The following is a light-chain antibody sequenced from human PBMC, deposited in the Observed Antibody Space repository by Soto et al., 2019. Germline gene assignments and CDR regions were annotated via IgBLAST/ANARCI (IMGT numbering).Light chain of an antibody. J-gene: IGKJ4*01. V-gene: IGKV1-33*01. CDR2: DAS. Sequence: DIQVTQSPSSLSASVGDRVTITCQASQAISNYLNWYQQKPGKAPEVLIYDASNLETGVPSRFSGSGSGTYFTLPINGLQPEDIATYYCQQYDDLLTFGGGTKVEIK. CDR3: QQYDDLLT. CDR1: QAISNY.